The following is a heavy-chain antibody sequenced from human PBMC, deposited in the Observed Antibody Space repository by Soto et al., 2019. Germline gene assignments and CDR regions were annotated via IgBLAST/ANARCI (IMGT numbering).Heavy chain of an antibody. CDR2: LIPIFGAA. Sequence: QVQLVQSGAEVRKPGSSVKVSCKISGGTFTNYVISWLRQAPGQGLEWMGGLIPIFGAANLAQKFQARVTITAEESTCTVTMELSSLTSADTAVYYCARGRSSSDVEPWCQGTLVTVSP. CDR1: GGTFTNYV. J-gene: IGHJ5*02. V-gene: IGHV1-69*01. D-gene: IGHD3-16*02. CDR3: ARGRSSSDVEP.